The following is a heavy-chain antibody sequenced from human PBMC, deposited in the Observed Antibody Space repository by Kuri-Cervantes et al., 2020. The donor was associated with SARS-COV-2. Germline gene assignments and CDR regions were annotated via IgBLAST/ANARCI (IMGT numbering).Heavy chain of an antibody. J-gene: IGHJ5*02. D-gene: IGHD6-19*01. CDR1: GFTFSSDW. CDR2: MKRDGSEK. V-gene: IGHV3-7*01. CDR3: AGGYSRGWHDH. Sequence: GGSLRLSCAASGFTFSSDWMTWVRKAPGKGLEWVASMKRDGSEKYYVDSVKGRFTISRDNAKNSLDLQMNSLRPDDTAVYYCAGGYSRGWHDHWGQGTLVTVSS.